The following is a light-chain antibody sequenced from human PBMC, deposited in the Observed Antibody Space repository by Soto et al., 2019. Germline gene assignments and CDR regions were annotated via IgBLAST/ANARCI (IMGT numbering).Light chain of an antibody. CDR1: QSISTE. J-gene: IGKJ2*01. Sequence: EIVMTQSPATLSVSPGERATLSCRASQSISTELAWYQQKPGQPPRLLIYSASTRATGVPARFTGSGSGSEFTLTVSGLQSEDFAVYYCQRGHKWPLTFGQGTRLEI. CDR2: SAS. CDR3: QRGHKWPLT. V-gene: IGKV3-15*01.